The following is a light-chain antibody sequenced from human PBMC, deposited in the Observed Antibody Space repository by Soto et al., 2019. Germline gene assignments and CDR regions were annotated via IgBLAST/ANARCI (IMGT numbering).Light chain of an antibody. CDR3: QQYNNLPWT. J-gene: IGKJ1*01. CDR1: QDISNY. V-gene: IGKV1-33*01. CDR2: DAS. Sequence: DIQMTQSPSSLSSSVGDIFTITCQASQDISNYLHWYQQKPGKAPKLLIYDASTLETGVPSRFSGSGSGTDFTFTISSLQPEDLATYYCQQYNNLPWTFGQGTKVDIK.